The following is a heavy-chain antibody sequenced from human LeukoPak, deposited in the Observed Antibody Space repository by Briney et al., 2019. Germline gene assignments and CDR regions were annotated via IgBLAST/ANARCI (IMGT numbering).Heavy chain of an antibody. V-gene: IGHV4-31*03. J-gene: IGHJ5*02. D-gene: IGHD2-15*01. Sequence: SETLSLTCTASGGSISSGGYYWSWIRQHPGKGLDWIGYIYYSGSTYYNPSLKSRVTISVDTSKNQFSLKLSSVTAADTDVYYCARAFCSGGSCYRGVGFDPWGQGTLVTVSS. CDR1: GGSISSGGYY. CDR2: IYYSGST. CDR3: ARAFCSGGSCYRGVGFDP.